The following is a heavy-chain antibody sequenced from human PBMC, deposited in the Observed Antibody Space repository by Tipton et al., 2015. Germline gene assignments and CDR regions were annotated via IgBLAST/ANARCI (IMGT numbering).Heavy chain of an antibody. CDR2: IYNSAST. D-gene: IGHD2-15*01. Sequence: TLSLTCTVSGGSISSSGDYWGWFRQPPGKGLEWIASIYNSASTFNNPSLKSRVTISVDTSKNQFSLKLSSVTAADTAVYYCGRSGYCSGGSCYWDHWGQGTLVTVSS. V-gene: IGHV4-39*01. J-gene: IGHJ4*02. CDR1: GGSISSSGDY. CDR3: GRSGYCSGGSCYWDH.